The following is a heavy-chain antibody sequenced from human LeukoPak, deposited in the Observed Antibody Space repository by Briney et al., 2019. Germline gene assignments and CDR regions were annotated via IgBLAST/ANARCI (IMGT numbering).Heavy chain of an antibody. Sequence: GGSLRLSCAASGFTFSSYGMTWVRQAPGKGLEWVSVISGGGDSTHYADSVKGRFIISRDNSKNTLYLQMNSLRVEDTAVYYCATSTDSRTYPFDYWGQGTLVTVSS. CDR2: ISGGGDST. CDR1: GFTFSSYG. V-gene: IGHV3-23*01. CDR3: ATSTDSRTYPFDY. J-gene: IGHJ4*02. D-gene: IGHD3-22*01.